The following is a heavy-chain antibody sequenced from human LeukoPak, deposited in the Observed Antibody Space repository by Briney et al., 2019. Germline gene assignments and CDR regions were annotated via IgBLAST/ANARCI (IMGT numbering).Heavy chain of an antibody. Sequence: ASVKVSCKASGYTFTSYYTHWVRQAPGQGLEWMGIINPSGGSTSYAQKFQGRVTMTRDMSTSTVYMELSSLRSEDTAVYYCARDRKGGSGWSGYYMDVWGKGTTVTVSS. CDR1: GYTFTSYY. J-gene: IGHJ6*03. CDR3: ARDRKGGSGWSGYYMDV. D-gene: IGHD6-19*01. CDR2: INPSGGST. V-gene: IGHV1-46*01.